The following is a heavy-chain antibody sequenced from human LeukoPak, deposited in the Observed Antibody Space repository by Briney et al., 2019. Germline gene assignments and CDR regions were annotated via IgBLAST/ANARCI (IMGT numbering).Heavy chain of an antibody. CDR2: ISAYNGNT. J-gene: IGHJ6*02. D-gene: IGHD6-19*01. CDR1: GYTFTSYG. Sequence: ASVKVSCKASGYTFTSYGISWVRQAPGQGLEWMGWISAYNGNTNYAQKLQGRVTMTTDTSTSTAYMELRSLRSDDTAVYYCARSRGAVAARGYYYYGMDVWGQGTTVTVSS. V-gene: IGHV1-18*01. CDR3: ARSRGAVAARGYYYYGMDV.